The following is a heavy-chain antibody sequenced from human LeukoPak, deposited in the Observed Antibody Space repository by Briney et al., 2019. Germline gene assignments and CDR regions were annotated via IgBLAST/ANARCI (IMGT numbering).Heavy chain of an antibody. D-gene: IGHD3-22*01. CDR2: IYYSGST. Sequence: SETLSLTCTVSGGSISSYYWSWIRQPPGKGLEWIGYIYYSGSTNYNPSLKSRVTISVDTSKNQFSLKLSSVTAADTAVYYCARGTYYYDSSGYSFDYWGQGTLATVSS. CDR1: GGSISSYY. J-gene: IGHJ4*02. CDR3: ARGTYYYDSSGYSFDY. V-gene: IGHV4-59*01.